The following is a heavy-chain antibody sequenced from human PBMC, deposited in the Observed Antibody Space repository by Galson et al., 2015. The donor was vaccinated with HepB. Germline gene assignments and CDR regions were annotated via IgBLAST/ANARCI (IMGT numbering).Heavy chain of an antibody. Sequence: SVKVSCKASGYIFTNYGISWVRQAPGQGLEWMGWINPYNGNTRYAQKLQGRVTMTTDTSTSTAYMELRSLRSDDTAVYYCARGGFYYGSGSQYSFDHWGQGALVTVSS. V-gene: IGHV1-18*01. D-gene: IGHD3-10*01. CDR2: INPYNGNT. J-gene: IGHJ4*02. CDR3: ARGGFYYGSGSQYSFDH. CDR1: GYIFTNYG.